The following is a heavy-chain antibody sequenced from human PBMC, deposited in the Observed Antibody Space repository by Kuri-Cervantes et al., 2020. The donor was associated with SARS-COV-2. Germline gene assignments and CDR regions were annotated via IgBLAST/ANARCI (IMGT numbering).Heavy chain of an antibody. CDR3: ARVHCISVSCFSAYPLDV. J-gene: IGHJ6*02. D-gene: IGHD2-2*01. CDR1: GYTFTSYY. CDR2: INPSGGSK. Sequence: ASVKVSCKASGYTFTSYYMHWVRQAPGQGLEWMGIINPSGGSKSYAQKVQGRVTITADKSTRTTYMELSSLTSEDTAVYYCARVHCISVSCFSAYPLDVWGQGTTVTVSS. V-gene: IGHV1-46*01.